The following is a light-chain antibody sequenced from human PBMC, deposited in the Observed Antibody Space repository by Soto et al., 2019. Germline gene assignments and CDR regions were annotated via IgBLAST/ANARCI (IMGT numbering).Light chain of an antibody. Sequence: DIQMTQSPSTLSALVGDRVTITCRASQSISDWLAWYQQKPGKAPKILIYKASSLESGVPSRFSGSGSGTEFTLTISSLQPDDFATYFCQQYNGYRWTFGQGTKVEIK. CDR1: QSISDW. CDR2: KAS. CDR3: QQYNGYRWT. V-gene: IGKV1-5*03. J-gene: IGKJ1*01.